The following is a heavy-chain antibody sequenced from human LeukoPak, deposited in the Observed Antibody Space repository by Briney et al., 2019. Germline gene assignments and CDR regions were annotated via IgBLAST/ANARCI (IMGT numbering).Heavy chain of an antibody. J-gene: IGHJ6*03. D-gene: IGHD5-18*01. CDR3: ARLDTAMVTSDYYMDV. Sequence: ASVKVSCKASGYTFTSYGISWVRQAPGQGLEWMGWISAYNGNTNYAQKLQGRVTMTTDTSTSTAYMELSSLRSEDTAVYYCARLDTAMVTSDYYMDVWGKGTTVTVSS. CDR1: GYTFTSYG. CDR2: ISAYNGNT. V-gene: IGHV1-18*01.